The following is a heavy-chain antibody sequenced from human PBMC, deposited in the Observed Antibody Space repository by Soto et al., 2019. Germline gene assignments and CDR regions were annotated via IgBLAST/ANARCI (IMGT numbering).Heavy chain of an antibody. CDR1: GYTFTGYY. V-gene: IGHV1-2*02. D-gene: IGHD3-16*01. CDR2: INPNSGGT. Sequence: ASVKVSCKASGYTFTGYYMHWVRQAPGQGLEWMGWINPNSGGTNYAQKFQGRVTMTRDTSISTAYMELGRLRSDDTAVYYCARAHLLGGDAFDIWGQGTMVTVSS. J-gene: IGHJ3*02. CDR3: ARAHLLGGDAFDI.